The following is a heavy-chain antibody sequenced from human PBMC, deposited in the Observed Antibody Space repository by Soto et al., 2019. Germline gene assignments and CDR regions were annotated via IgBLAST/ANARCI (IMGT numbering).Heavy chain of an antibody. D-gene: IGHD6-19*01. Sequence: GGSLRLSCAASGFTFSSYGMHWVRQAPGKGLEWVAVIWYDGSNKYYADSVKGRFTISRDNSKNTLYLQMNSLRAEDTAVYYCARRGRWQWPDYWGQGTLVTVSS. CDR3: ARRGRWQWPDY. V-gene: IGHV3-33*01. J-gene: IGHJ4*02. CDR2: IWYDGSNK. CDR1: GFTFSSYG.